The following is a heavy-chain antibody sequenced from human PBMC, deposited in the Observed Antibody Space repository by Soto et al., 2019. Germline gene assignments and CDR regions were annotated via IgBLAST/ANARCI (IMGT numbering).Heavy chain of an antibody. Sequence: EVQLVESGGDVAQPGGSLRLSCAASGFTLSNYAMDWVRQAPGKRLEYVSGISSNGVGTYYANSVQGRFTVSRDNSKNTVYLQMGYLRPEDTAVYYCARRARPDFYYMDVWGKGTTVTVS. J-gene: IGHJ6*03. CDR2: ISSNGVGT. CDR1: GFTLSNYA. D-gene: IGHD6-6*01. V-gene: IGHV3-64*01. CDR3: ARRARPDFYYMDV.